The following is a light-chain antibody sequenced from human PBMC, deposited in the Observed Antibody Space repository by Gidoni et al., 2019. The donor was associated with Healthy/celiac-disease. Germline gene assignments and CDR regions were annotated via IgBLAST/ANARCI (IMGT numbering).Light chain of an antibody. CDR2: AAS. CDR1: QDISNY. V-gene: IGKV1-33*01. J-gene: IGKJ4*01. CDR3: QQYDNLPLT. Sequence: DIQMTPSPSSLSASVGDRVTITCQASQDISNYLNWYQQKPGKAPKLLIYAASTMETGVPSRFSGSGSGTDFTFTISSLQPEDIATYYCQQYDNLPLTFGGGTKVEIK.